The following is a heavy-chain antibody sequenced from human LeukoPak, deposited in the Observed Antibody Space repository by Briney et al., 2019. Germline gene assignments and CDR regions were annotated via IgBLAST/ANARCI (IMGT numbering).Heavy chain of an antibody. CDR3: AKEEGYYYYYGMDV. CDR2: ISGSGGST. J-gene: IGHJ6*02. CDR1: GFTFSSYA. Sequence: PGGSLRLSCAASGFTFSSYAMSWVRQAPGKGLEWVSAISGSGGSTYYADSVEGRFTISKDNSMNTLYLQMNSLRAEDTAVYYCAKEEGYYYYYGMDVWGQGTTVTVSS. V-gene: IGHV3-23*01.